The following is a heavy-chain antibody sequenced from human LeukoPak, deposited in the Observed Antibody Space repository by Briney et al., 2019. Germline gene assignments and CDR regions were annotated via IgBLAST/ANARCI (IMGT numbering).Heavy chain of an antibody. D-gene: IGHD2-15*01. V-gene: IGHV3-74*01. J-gene: IGHJ6*04. CDR1: GFTFSNYW. Sequence: GGSLRLSCAASGFTFSNYWMHCMPQAPGRGLVWGSHINYNVSTTTYADPVRGRFTIARANAKNTLYLQMNSLRAEDTAVYYGERGEVYCSGGSCHSTSDMYVWGTGTTVTVSS. CDR2: INYNVSTT. CDR3: ERGEVYCSGGSCHSTSDMYV.